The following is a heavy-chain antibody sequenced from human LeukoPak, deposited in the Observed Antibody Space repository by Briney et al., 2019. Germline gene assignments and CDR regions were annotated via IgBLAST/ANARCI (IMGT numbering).Heavy chain of an antibody. CDR1: GFTFSSYS. CDR2: ISSSSSYI. Sequence: GGSLRLSCAASGFTFSSYSMNWVRQAPGKGLEWVPSISSSSSYIYYADSVKGRFTISRDNAKNSLYLQMNSRRAEDTAVYYCARDIWVPYPRPITAAGTGADYWGQGTLVTVSS. J-gene: IGHJ4*02. V-gene: IGHV3-21*01. CDR3: ARDIWVPYPRPITAAGTGADY. D-gene: IGHD6-13*01.